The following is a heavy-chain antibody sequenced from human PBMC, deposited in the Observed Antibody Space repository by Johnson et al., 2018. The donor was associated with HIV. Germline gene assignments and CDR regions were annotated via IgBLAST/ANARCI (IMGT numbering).Heavy chain of an antibody. Sequence: VQLVESGGGVVRPGGSLRLSCAASGITFSSYWMSWVRQAPGKGLEWVANIKQDGSEKYYVDSVKGRFTISRDNAKNSLYLQVHSFRVEDTAVYYCAREGFSGTYFSAFDIWGRGTMVTVSS. CDR2: IKQDGSEK. CDR3: AREGFSGTYFSAFDI. CDR1: GITFSSYW. D-gene: IGHD1-1*01. J-gene: IGHJ3*02. V-gene: IGHV3-7*01.